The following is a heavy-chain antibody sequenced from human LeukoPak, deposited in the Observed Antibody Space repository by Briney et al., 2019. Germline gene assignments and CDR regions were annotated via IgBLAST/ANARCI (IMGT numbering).Heavy chain of an antibody. CDR3: ARESHLEGTIVVVTAIQGFDY. J-gene: IGHJ4*02. CDR1: GASITSYY. CDR2: IHYSGST. V-gene: IGHV4-59*12. D-gene: IGHD2-21*02. Sequence: SETLSLTCTVSGASITSYYWTWIRQPPGKGLEWIGYIHYSGSTNYNPSLKSRVTISVDTSKNQFSLQLNSVTPEDTAVYYCARESHLEGTIVVVTAIQGFDYWGQGTLVTVSS.